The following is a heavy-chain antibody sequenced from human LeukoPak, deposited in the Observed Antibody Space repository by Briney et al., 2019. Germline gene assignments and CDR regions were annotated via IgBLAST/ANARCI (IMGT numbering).Heavy chain of an antibody. CDR1: GFTVSSNY. CDR2: IYSGGST. V-gene: IGHV3-53*01. CDR3: AKGSSDWHNWFDP. J-gene: IGHJ5*02. D-gene: IGHD6-19*01. Sequence: GGSLRLSCAASGFTVSSNYMSWVRQAPGKGLEWVSVIYSGGSTYYADSVKGRFTISRDNSKNMLYLQMNSLRAEDTAVYYCAKGSSDWHNWFDPWGQGTLVTVSS.